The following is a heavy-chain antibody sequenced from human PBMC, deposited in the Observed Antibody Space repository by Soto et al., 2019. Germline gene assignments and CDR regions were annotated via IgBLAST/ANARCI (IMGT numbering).Heavy chain of an antibody. D-gene: IGHD3-16*02. CDR1: GYTFTSYG. Sequence: QVQLVQSGAEVKKPGASVKVSCKASGYTFTSYGISWVRQAPGQGLEWMGWISAYNGNTNYAQKLQGGVTMTTDTSTSTAYMELRSLRSDDTAVYYCARRVNMITFGGVIVTHYFDYWGQGTLVTVSS. CDR2: ISAYNGNT. J-gene: IGHJ4*02. CDR3: ARRVNMITFGGVIVTHYFDY. V-gene: IGHV1-18*01.